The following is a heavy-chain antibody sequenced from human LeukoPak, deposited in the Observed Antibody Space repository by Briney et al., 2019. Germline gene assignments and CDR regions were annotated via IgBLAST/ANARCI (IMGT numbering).Heavy chain of an antibody. CDR1: RFSFSDYS. V-gene: IGHV3-30*04. CDR2: ISYDGSYR. Sequence: GRSLRLSCAASRFSFSDYSMHWVRQAPGKGLEWVAVISYDGSYRNYADSVKGRFTISRDNSKNTLFLQMNSLRAEDTAVYYCAKESPNTANFYMDVWGKGTTVTVSS. D-gene: IGHD5-18*01. J-gene: IGHJ6*03. CDR3: AKESPNTANFYMDV.